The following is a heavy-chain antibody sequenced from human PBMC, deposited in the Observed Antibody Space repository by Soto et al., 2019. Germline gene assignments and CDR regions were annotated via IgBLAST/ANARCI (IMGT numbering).Heavy chain of an antibody. CDR3: AKGPEYDILTGCDY. J-gene: IGHJ4*02. V-gene: IGHV3-23*01. CDR1: GFTFSLSA. Sequence: EVQLLESGGCFVQPGESLRLSCAASGFTFSLSAMSWVRQAPGRGLDWVSSLSGGGSTTDYADSVKGRFTISRDNSKNTVHLQMNSLRAEDTAVYYCAKGPEYDILTGCDYWGQGALVTVSS. D-gene: IGHD3-9*01. CDR2: LSGGGSTT.